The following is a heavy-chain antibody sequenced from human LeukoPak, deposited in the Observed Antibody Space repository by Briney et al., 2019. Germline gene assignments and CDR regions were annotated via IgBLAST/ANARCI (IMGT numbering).Heavy chain of an antibody. CDR3: ARASSGYDFWSGYYDY. CDR2: ISSGSGTI. D-gene: IGHD3-3*01. V-gene: IGHV3-48*04. J-gene: IGHJ4*02. CDR1: GFTFSSYS. Sequence: GGSLRLSCAASGFTFSSYSMNWVRQAPGKGLEWVSYISSGSGTIYYADSVKGRFTISRDNANNSLYLQMNSLGAEDTAVYYCARASSGYDFWSGYYDYWGQGTLVTVSS.